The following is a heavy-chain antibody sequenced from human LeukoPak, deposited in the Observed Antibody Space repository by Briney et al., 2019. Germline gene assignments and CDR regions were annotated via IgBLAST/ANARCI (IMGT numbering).Heavy chain of an antibody. J-gene: IGHJ4*02. CDR3: ARWAASTVTTFWGPGDF. CDR1: GGNFRSYA. CDR2: IIPIFSAT. V-gene: IGHV1-69*01. D-gene: IGHD4-17*01. Sequence: SVKVSCKAAGGNFRSYAINWVRQAPGQGLEWMGGIIPIFSATTYAQEFQGRVTLTADESTSTAYMELNNLKSEDTAVYYCARWAASTVTTFWGPGDFWGQGTLATVSS.